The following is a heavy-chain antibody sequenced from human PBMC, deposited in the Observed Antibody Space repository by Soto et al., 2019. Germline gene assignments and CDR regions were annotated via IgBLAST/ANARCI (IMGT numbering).Heavy chain of an antibody. J-gene: IGHJ4*02. CDR1: GGTFSPYT. V-gene: IGHV1-69*04. Sequence: SVKVSCMASGGTFSPYTINWVRQAPGQGLEWMGRIIPFHGVTNYAQKFQARVTITADKSTSTAYMELSGLRFEDTAMYYCTRDWEITVSTWSFGGFWGRGTLV. CDR2: IIPFHGVT. D-gene: IGHD3-10*01. CDR3: TRDWEITVSTWSFGGF.